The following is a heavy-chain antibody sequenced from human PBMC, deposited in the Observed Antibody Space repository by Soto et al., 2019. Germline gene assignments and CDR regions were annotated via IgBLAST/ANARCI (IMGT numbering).Heavy chain of an antibody. D-gene: IGHD3-22*01. J-gene: IGHJ4*02. Sequence: GGSLRLSCAASGFTFNSYGMHWVRQAPGKGLEWVAVIWYDGSNKYYADSVKGRFTISRDNSKNTLYLQMNSLRAEDTAVYYCAREYYYDSSGLDYWGQGTLVTVSS. CDR3: AREYYYDSSGLDY. V-gene: IGHV3-33*01. CDR2: IWYDGSNK. CDR1: GFTFNSYG.